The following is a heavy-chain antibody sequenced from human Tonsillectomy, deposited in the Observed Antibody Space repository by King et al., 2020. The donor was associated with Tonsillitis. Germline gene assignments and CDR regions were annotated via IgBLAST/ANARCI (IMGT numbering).Heavy chain of an antibody. CDR2: VSGSGGST. V-gene: IGHV3-23*04. J-gene: IGHJ4*02. D-gene: IGHD6-13*01. Sequence: VQLVESGGGLLQPGGSLRLSCAASGFTFSSYAMSWVRQAPGKGLEWVSGVSGSGGSTYYADSVKGRFPISRDNSKNTLYLQMNSLRAEDPAVYYCAKVLSFGSSWYWDYWGQGTLVTVSS. CDR3: AKVLSFGSSWYWDY. CDR1: GFTFSSYA.